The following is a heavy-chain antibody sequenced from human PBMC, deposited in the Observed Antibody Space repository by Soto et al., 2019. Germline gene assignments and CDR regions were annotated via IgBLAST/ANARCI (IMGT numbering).Heavy chain of an antibody. CDR2: ISYDGSNK. CDR1: GFTFSSYA. V-gene: IGHV3-30-3*01. CDR3: AREQAVAGRGGFDY. Sequence: QVQLVESGGGVVQPGRSLRLSCAASGFTFSSYAMHWVRQAPGKGLEWVAVISYDGSNKYYADSVKGRFTISRDNSKNTLYLQMNSLRPEDTAVYYCAREQAVAGRGGFDYWGQGTLVTVSS. J-gene: IGHJ4*02. D-gene: IGHD6-19*01.